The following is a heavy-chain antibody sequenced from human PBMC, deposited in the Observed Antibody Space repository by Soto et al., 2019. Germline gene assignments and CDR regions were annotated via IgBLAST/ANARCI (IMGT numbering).Heavy chain of an antibody. D-gene: IGHD5-18*01. V-gene: IGHV3-33*01. Sequence: QVQLVESGGGVVQPGRSLRLSCAASGFTFSSYGMHWVRQAPGKGLEWVAVIWYDGSNKYYADSVKGRFTISRDNSKNPLYLQMNSLRAEDTAVYYCARDGGVDTAMGYFDYWGQGTLVTVSS. CDR3: ARDGGVDTAMGYFDY. J-gene: IGHJ4*02. CDR1: GFTFSSYG. CDR2: IWYDGSNK.